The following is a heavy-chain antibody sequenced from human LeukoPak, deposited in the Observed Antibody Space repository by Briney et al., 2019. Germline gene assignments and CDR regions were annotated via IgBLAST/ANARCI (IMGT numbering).Heavy chain of an antibody. CDR2: MNPKSGYT. D-gene: IGHD1-26*01. CDR1: GYTFTNYD. Sequence: ASVKVSCKTSGYTFTNYDINWVRQATGQGLEWVGWMNPKSGYTGSAQRFQGRVTMTRDTSISTAYMELSSLGSEDTAVYYCARVWGAIDYWGRGTLVTVSS. CDR3: ARVWGAIDY. J-gene: IGHJ4*02. V-gene: IGHV1-8*01.